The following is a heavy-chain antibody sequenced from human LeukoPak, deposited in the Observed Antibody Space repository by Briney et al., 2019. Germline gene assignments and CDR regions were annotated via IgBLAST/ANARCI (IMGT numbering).Heavy chain of an antibody. CDR2: ISGSGGSK. J-gene: IGHJ4*02. Sequence: GGSLRLSCAASGFTFSSYAMSWVRQAPGKGLEWVSAISGSGGSKYYADSVKVRFTISTDNSKNTLYLQMSSLRAEDTAVYYCAKSSCPQIDIVVVPAAIRYWGQGTLVTVSS. V-gene: IGHV3-23*01. CDR3: AKSSCPQIDIVVVPAAIRY. CDR1: GFTFSSYA. D-gene: IGHD2-2*01.